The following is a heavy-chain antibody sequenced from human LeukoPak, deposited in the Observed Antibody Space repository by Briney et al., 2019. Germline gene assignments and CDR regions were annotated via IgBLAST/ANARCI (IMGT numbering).Heavy chain of an antibody. V-gene: IGHV3-21*01. CDR3: ARDPVVTAIPGQDAFDI. Sequence: GGSLRLSCAASGFTFSSYSMNWVRQAPGKGLEWVSSISSSSSYMYYADSVKGRFTISRDNAKNSLYLQMNSLRAEDTAVYYCARDPVVTAIPGQDAFDIWGQGTMVTVSS. CDR1: GFTFSSYS. D-gene: IGHD2-21*02. J-gene: IGHJ3*02. CDR2: ISSSSSYM.